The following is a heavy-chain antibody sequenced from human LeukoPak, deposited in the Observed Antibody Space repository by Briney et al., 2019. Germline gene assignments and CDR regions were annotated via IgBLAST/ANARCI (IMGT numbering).Heavy chain of an antibody. J-gene: IGHJ4*02. Sequence: GGSLRLSCAASGFTFSSYDMHWVRQAPGKGLEWVAVISFDGSNKHCADSVKGRFTISRDDSKNTLYLQMNSLRAEDTAVYYCARDIESGYFDYWGQGTLVTVSS. CDR1: GFTFSSYD. CDR3: ARDIESGYFDY. CDR2: ISFDGSNK. V-gene: IGHV3-33*01. D-gene: IGHD3-16*02.